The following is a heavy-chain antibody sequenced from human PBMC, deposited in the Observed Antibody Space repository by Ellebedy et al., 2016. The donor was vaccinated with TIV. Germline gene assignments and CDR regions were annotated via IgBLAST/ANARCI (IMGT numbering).Heavy chain of an antibody. CDR2: ISAYNGDI. D-gene: IGHD6-6*01. CDR3: GRVSVDVVIGYHYFYMDI. CDR1: GYTFTSFG. J-gene: IGHJ6*03. Sequence: ASVKVSCXASGYTFTSFGLSWVRQAPGQGPEWMGWISAYNGDINYAQNFQGRVAMTTDTATSTVYVDLRSLRSDDTAVYYCGRVSVDVVIGYHYFYMDIWGKGTTVTVSS. V-gene: IGHV1-18*01.